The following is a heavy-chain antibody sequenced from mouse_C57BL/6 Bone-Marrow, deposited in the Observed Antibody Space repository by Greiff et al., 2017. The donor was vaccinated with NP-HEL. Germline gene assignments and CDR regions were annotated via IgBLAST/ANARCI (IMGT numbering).Heavy chain of an antibody. CDR2: IDPSDSYT. CDR1: GYTFTSYW. J-gene: IGHJ2*01. V-gene: IGHV1-50*01. Sequence: QVQLKQPGAELVKPGASVKLSCKASGYTFTSYWMQWVKQRPGQGLEWIGEIDPSDSYTNYNQKFKGKATLTVDTSSSAAYMQLSSLTSEDSAVYYCARNYYGSSYRFDYWGQGTTLTVSS. CDR3: ARNYYGSSYRFDY. D-gene: IGHD1-1*01.